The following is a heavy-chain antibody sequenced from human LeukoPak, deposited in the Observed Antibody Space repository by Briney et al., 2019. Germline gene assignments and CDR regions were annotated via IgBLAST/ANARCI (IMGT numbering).Heavy chain of an antibody. V-gene: IGHV3-11*01. Sequence: GGSLRLSCAASGFTFSDYYMSWIRQAPGKGLEWVSYISSSGSTIYYADSVKGRFTISRDNAKNSLYLQMNSLRAEDTAVYYCARHVLLWFGTRNDAFDIWGQGTMVTVSS. D-gene: IGHD3-10*01. CDR1: GFTFSDYY. CDR2: ISSSGSTI. J-gene: IGHJ3*02. CDR3: ARHVLLWFGTRNDAFDI.